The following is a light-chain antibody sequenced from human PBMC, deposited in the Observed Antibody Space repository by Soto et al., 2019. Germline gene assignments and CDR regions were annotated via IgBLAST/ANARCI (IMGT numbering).Light chain of an antibody. CDR3: QQRSNWPLT. CDR1: QGVSSY. Sequence: EIVLTQSPATLSLSPGERATLSCRASQGVSSYLAWYQQKPGQPPRLLIYDASNRATGIPARFSGSGSGTDFPLTISSLEPEDFAVYYCQQRSNWPLTFGGGTKVEI. V-gene: IGKV3-11*01. J-gene: IGKJ4*01. CDR2: DAS.